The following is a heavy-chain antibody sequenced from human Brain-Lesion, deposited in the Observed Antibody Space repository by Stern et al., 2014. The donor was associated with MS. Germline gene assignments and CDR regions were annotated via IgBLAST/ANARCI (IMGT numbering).Heavy chain of an antibody. J-gene: IGHJ4*02. Sequence: VQLVQSGPGLVKPSQTLSLTCTVSGGPISSHSYYWSWIRQPAGKGLEWIGRIYASGNTKYNPSLKRRVSISVDTSKTRLSLRLSSVTASDTAVYYCARDYGDLEFDLWGQGTLVTVSS. CDR2: IYASGNT. D-gene: IGHD4-17*01. V-gene: IGHV4-61*02. CDR3: ARDYGDLEFDL. CDR1: GGPISSHSYY.